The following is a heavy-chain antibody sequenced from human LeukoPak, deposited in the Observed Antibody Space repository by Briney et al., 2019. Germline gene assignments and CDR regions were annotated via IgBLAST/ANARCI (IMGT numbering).Heavy chain of an antibody. V-gene: IGHV5-51*01. J-gene: IGHJ6*03. CDR1: GYSFTNYW. D-gene: IGHD6-13*01. CDR3: ARRAAGTNSLYYYYYMDV. CDR2: IYPGDSDT. Sequence: GESLKISCKGSGYSFTNYWIGWVRQMPGKGLEWMGIIYPGDSDTTYSPSFEGQVTISADKSISTAYLQWSSLKASDTAMYYCARRAAGTNSLYYYYYMDVWGKGTTVTVSS.